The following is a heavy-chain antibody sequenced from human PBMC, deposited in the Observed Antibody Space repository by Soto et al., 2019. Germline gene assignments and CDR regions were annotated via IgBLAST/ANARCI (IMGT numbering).Heavy chain of an antibody. CDR1: GFTFSSYG. CDR3: AKRTLTAPFPFDY. CDR2: IWYDGSNK. J-gene: IGHJ4*02. V-gene: IGHV3-33*06. Sequence: PGGSLRLSCAASGFTFSSYGMHWVRQAPGKGLEWVAVIWYDGSNKYYADSVKGRFTISRDNSKNTLYLQMNSLRAEDTAVYYCAKRTLTAPFPFDYSGPGTLVTVSS.